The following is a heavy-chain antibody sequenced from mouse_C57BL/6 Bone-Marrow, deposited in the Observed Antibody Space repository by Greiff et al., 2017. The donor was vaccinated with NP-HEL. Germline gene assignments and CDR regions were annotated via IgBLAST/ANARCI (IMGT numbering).Heavy chain of an antibody. D-gene: IGHD1-1*01. V-gene: IGHV15-2*01. CDR3: ARPRDYGSSYLYYYAMDY. CDR1: DSEVFPIAY. J-gene: IGHJ4*01. Sequence: QVQLQQSGSELRSPGSSVKLSCKDFDSEVFPIAYMSWVRQKPGHGFEWIGGILPSIGRTIYGEKFEDKATLDADTLSNTAYLELNSLTSEDSAIYYCARPRDYGSSYLYYYAMDYWGQGTSVTVSS. CDR2: ILPSIGRT.